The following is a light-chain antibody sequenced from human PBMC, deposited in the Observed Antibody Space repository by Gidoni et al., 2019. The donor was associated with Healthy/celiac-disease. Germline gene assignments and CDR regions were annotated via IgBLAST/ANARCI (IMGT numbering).Light chain of an antibody. Sequence: DIQMTQSPSSLSASVGDRVTITCRASQSISSYLNWYQQKPGKAPKLLIYADSSLQSGVPSRFSGSGSETDFTLSIIRLQPEDFATCYSQQSYSTPYTFGQGTKVEIK. CDR1: QSISSY. CDR3: QQSYSTPYT. J-gene: IGKJ2*01. V-gene: IGKV1-39*01. CDR2: ADS.